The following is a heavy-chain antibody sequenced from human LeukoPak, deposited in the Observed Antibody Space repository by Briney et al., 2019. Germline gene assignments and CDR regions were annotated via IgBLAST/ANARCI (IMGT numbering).Heavy chain of an antibody. CDR2: IYTSGST. Sequence: SETLSLTCTVSGGSISTYYWSWIRQPPGKGLEWMGGIYTSGSTNYNPSLKSRVTMSVDTSKNQFSLKLSSVTAADTAVYYCAREQQLLQGFYYYYYMDVWGKGTTVTVSS. CDR1: GGSISTYY. V-gene: IGHV4-4*07. CDR3: AREQQLLQGFYYYYYMDV. D-gene: IGHD6-13*01. J-gene: IGHJ6*03.